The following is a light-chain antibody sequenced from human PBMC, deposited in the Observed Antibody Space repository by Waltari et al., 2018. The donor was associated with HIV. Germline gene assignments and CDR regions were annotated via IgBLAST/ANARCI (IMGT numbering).Light chain of an antibody. CDR2: KAS. CDR1: QRVNTW. CDR3: QQYNSYPWT. V-gene: IGKV1-5*03. Sequence: DIQMTQYPSTLSASVGDRVTVTCRASQRVNTWLAWYQQSPGKAPKLLISKASSLPSGVPSRFSGSGSGTEFTLTITSLQPDDFAMYYCQQYNSYPWTFGQGTKLDIK. J-gene: IGKJ1*01.